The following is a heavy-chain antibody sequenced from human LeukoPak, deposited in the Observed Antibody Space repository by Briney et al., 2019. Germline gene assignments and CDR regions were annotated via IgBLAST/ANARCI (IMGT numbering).Heavy chain of an antibody. CDR1: GGPFSGYY. D-gene: IGHD2-21*02. J-gene: IGHJ4*02. V-gene: IGHV4-34*01. CDR2: INHSGST. Sequence: SETLSLTCAVYGGPFSGYYWSWIRQPPGKGLEWIGEINHSGSTNYNPSLKSRVTISVDTSKNQFSLKLSSVTAADTAVYYCASRGAYCGGDCYWDWGQGTLVTVSS. CDR3: ASRGAYCGGDCYWD.